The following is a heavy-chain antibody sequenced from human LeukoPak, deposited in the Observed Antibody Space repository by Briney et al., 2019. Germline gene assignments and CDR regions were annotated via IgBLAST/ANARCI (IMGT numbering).Heavy chain of an antibody. CDR2: ISSSGSTI. CDR1: GFTFSDYY. D-gene: IGHD4-23*01. Sequence: PGGSLRLSCAASGFTFSDYYMSWIRQAPGKGLECVSYISSSGSTIYYADSVKGRFTISRDNAKNSLYLQMNSLRAEDTAVYYCASLTDDYGGNSAIYYWGQGTLVTVSS. V-gene: IGHV3-11*01. CDR3: ASLTDDYGGNSAIYY. J-gene: IGHJ4*02.